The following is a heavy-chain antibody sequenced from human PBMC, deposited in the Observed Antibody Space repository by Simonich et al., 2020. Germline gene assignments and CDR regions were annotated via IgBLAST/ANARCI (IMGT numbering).Heavy chain of an antibody. D-gene: IGHD3-16*01. Sequence: EVQLVESGGGLVKPGGSLRLSCAASGFTFSSNSRNWVRQAPGKGRGGVSSISSNSSYIYYADSVKGRFTISRDNAKNSLYLQMNSLRAEDTAVYYCAREQARGGAFDIWGQGTMVTVSS. CDR3: AREQARGGAFDI. CDR1: GFTFSSNS. CDR2: ISSNSSYI. V-gene: IGHV3-21*01. J-gene: IGHJ3*02.